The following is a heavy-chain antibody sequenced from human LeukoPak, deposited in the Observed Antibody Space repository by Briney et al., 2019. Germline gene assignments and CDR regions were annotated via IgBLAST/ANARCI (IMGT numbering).Heavy chain of an antibody. J-gene: IGHJ4*02. CDR1: GFSFRTYA. D-gene: IGHD6-13*01. Sequence: GGSLRLSCAASGFSFRTYAMHWVRQAPGKGLDWVAMIWSDGSNQYYADSVKGRFTISRDNSKNTLYLQMNSLRAEDTAVYYCATERDSSWTFDFWGQGTLVTVSS. CDR3: ATERDSSWTFDF. V-gene: IGHV3-33*01. CDR2: IWSDGSNQ.